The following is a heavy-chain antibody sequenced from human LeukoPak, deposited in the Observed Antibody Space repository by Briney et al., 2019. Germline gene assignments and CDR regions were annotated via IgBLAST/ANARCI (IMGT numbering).Heavy chain of an antibody. CDR1: GYTFTSYA. CDR2: IIPIFGTA. V-gene: IGHV1-69*13. CDR3: ASQVGATVGYYGMDV. Sequence: GASVKVSCKASGYTFTSYAMNWVRQAPGQGLEWMGGIIPIFGTANYAQKFQGRVTITADESTSTAYMELSSLRSEDTAVYYCASQVGATVGYYGMDVWGQGTTVTVSS. J-gene: IGHJ6*02. D-gene: IGHD1-26*01.